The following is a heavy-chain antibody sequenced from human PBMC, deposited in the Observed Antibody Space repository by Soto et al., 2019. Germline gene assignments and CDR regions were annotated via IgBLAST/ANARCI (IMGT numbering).Heavy chain of an antibody. V-gene: IGHV3-30*18. CDR3: AKGSSYYDFWSGYFGMDV. J-gene: IGHJ6*02. CDR2: ISYDGSNK. CDR1: GFTFSSYG. Sequence: LRLSCAASGFTFSSYGMHWVRQAPGKGLEWVAVISYDGSNKYYADSVKGRFTISRDNSKNTLYLQMNSLRAEDTAVYYCAKGSSYYDFWSGYFGMDVWGQGTTVTVSS. D-gene: IGHD3-3*01.